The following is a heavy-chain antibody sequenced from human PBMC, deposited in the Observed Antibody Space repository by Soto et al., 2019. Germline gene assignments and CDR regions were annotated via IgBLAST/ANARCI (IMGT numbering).Heavy chain of an antibody. J-gene: IGHJ6*02. CDR2: IIPIFGTA. CDR1: GGTFSSYA. Sequence: ASVKVSRKASGGTFSSYAISWVRQAPGQGLEWMGGIIPIFGTANYAQKFQGRVTITADESTSTAYMELSSLRSEDTAVYYCARAVGAAMANYYYYGMDVWGQGTTVTVSS. V-gene: IGHV1-69*13. CDR3: ARAVGAAMANYYYYGMDV. D-gene: IGHD5-18*01.